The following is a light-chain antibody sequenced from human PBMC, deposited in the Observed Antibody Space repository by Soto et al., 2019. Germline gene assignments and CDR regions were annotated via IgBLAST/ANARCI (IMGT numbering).Light chain of an antibody. Sequence: EIVLTQSPGTVSLSPGERATLSCRASQSVSSRNLAWYRQTPGQAPSLLIFGAANRATGIPDRFSGSWSGTDVTITVSTLEPADCAVYYCLRYGDSPPSYTFGLGTKLEIK. CDR1: QSVSSRN. CDR2: GAA. CDR3: LRYGDSPPSYT. V-gene: IGKV3-20*01. J-gene: IGKJ2*01.